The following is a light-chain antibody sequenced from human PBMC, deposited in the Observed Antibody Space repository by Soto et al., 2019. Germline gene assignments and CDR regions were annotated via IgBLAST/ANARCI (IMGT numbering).Light chain of an antibody. V-gene: IGLV2-14*01. CDR2: DVS. CDR3: SSYTSSSTYV. J-gene: IGLJ1*01. Sequence: QSVLTQPASVSGSPGHSITISCTGTSSDVGGYNYVSWYQQHPGKAPKLMIYDVSNRPSGVSNRFSGSKSANTASLTISGLQAEDEADYYCSSYTSSSTYVFGTGTQLTV. CDR1: SSDVGGYNY.